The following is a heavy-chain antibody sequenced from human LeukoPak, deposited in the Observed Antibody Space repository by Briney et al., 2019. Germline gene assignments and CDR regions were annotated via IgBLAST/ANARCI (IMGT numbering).Heavy chain of an antibody. Sequence: GGSLSLSCAAPGFIFSSYVMHWVRQAPGKGLEYVSSISSNGVNTYYANSVKGRFTISRDNSKNTLYLQMGSLRAEDMAVYYCARASFTSTWHHLGSWGQGTLVTVSS. J-gene: IGHJ4*02. CDR2: ISSNGVNT. V-gene: IGHV3-64*01. CDR1: GFIFSSYV. D-gene: IGHD2-2*01. CDR3: ARASFTSTWHHLGS.